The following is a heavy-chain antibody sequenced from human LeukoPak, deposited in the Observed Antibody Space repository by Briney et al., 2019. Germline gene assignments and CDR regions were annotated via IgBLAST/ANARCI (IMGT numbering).Heavy chain of an antibody. V-gene: IGHV3-23*01. CDR1: GFTFSNYA. D-gene: IGHD3-9*01. CDR2: ITGNSDTI. Sequence: PGGSLRLSCAASGFTFSNYAMAWVRQAPGKGLEWVSVITGNSDTIYYADSVKGRFTVSRDNSKNIVYMQMNSLGAGDTAVYYCTRYDISTYARRAFDYWGQGTLVAVSS. CDR3: TRYDISTYARRAFDY. J-gene: IGHJ4*02.